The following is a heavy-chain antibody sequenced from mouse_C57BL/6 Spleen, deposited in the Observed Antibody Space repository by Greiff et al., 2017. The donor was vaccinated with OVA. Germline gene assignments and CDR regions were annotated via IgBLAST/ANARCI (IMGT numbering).Heavy chain of an antibody. V-gene: IGHV5-4*03. D-gene: IGHD2-4*01. CDR1: GFTFSSYA. J-gene: IGHJ3*01. CDR3: AMDDYDWFAY. Sequence: EVMLVESGGGLVKPGGSLKLSCAASGFTFSSYAMSWVRQTPEKRLEWVATISDGGSYTYYPDNVKGRFTISRDNAKNNLYLQMSHLKSEDSAMYYCAMDDYDWFAYWGQGTLVTVSA. CDR2: ISDGGSYT.